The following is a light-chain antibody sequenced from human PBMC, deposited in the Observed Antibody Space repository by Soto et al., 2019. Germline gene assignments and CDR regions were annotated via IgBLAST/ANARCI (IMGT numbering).Light chain of an antibody. V-gene: IGLV2-14*01. CDR3: SSYTSGSTLYV. Sequence: QSALAQPASVSGSPGQSITISCTGTSSDVGSYNYVSWYQHHPGKAPRLMFYASSNRPSGVSHRFSGSRSGNTASLTISGLQAEDEADYYCSSYTSGSTLYVFGTGTKVTVL. J-gene: IGLJ1*01. CDR2: ASS. CDR1: SSDVGSYNY.